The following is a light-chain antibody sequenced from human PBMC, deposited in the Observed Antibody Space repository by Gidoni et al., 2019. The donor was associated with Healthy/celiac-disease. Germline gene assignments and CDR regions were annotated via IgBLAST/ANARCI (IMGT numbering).Light chain of an antibody. CDR3: QQSYSTPPET. Sequence: DIQMTQSPSSLSASVVDRVTITCRASQSISSYLNWYQQKPGKAPKLLIYAASSLQSGVPSRFSGSGSGTDFTLTISSLQPEDFATYYCQQSYSTPPETFGQGTKVEIK. CDR1: QSISSY. CDR2: AAS. V-gene: IGKV1-39*01. J-gene: IGKJ1*01.